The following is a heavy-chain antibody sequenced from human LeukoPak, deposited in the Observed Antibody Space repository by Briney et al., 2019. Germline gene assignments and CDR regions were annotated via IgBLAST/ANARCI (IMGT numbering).Heavy chain of an antibody. CDR3: AREEGAPIAAANI. V-gene: IGHV1-18*01. CDR1: GYTFSNYG. CDR2: ISAYKGDT. D-gene: IGHD6-13*01. Sequence: ASVKVSCKTSGYTFSNYGIAWVRQAPGQGFEWMGWISAYKGDTIYAQKFQGRVTMTTDTSTTTAYMELRSLRSEDTAVYYCAREEGAPIAAANIWGLGTKVTVSS. J-gene: IGHJ3*02.